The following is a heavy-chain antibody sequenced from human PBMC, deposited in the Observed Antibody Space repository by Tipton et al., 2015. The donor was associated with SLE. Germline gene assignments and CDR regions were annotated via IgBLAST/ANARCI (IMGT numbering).Heavy chain of an antibody. D-gene: IGHD3-10*01. J-gene: IGHJ3*02. CDR1: GGSISSYY. V-gene: IGHV4-4*08. CDR3: ARRKPSVLWFTGAFDI. Sequence: TLSLTCTVSGGSISSYYWSWIRQPPGKGLEWIGYIYTSGSTNYNPSLKSRVTISVDTSKNQFSLKVSSVTAADTAVYYCARRKPSVLWFTGAFDIWGQGTMVTVSS. CDR2: IYTSGST.